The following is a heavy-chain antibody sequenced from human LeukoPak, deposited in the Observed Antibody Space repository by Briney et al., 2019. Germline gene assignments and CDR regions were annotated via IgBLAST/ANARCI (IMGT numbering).Heavy chain of an antibody. CDR3: AKDGGYYYDSSGYQNDY. Sequence: GGSLRLSCAASGFTFSDYYMSWIRQAPGKGLEWVSAISGSGGSTYYADSVKGRFTISRDNSKNTLYLQMNSLRAEDTAVYYCAKDGGYYYDSSGYQNDYWGQGTLVTVSS. CDR1: GFTFSDYY. D-gene: IGHD3-22*01. CDR2: ISGSGGST. J-gene: IGHJ4*02. V-gene: IGHV3-23*01.